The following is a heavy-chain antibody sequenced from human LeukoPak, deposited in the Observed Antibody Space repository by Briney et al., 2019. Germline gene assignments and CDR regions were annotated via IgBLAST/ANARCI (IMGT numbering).Heavy chain of an antibody. V-gene: IGHV4-34*01. CDR2: INHSGST. CDR3: ARHRSTYYYDSSGYSH. Sequence: PSETLSLTCAVYGGSFSGYYWSWIRQPPGKGLEWIGEINHSGSTNYNPSLKSRVTMSVDTSKNQFSLKLSSVTAADTAVYYCARHRSTYYYDSSGYSHWGQGTLVTVSS. D-gene: IGHD3-22*01. J-gene: IGHJ4*02. CDR1: GGSFSGYY.